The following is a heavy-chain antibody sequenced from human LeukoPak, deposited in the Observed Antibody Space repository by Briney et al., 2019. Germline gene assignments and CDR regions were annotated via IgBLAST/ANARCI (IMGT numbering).Heavy chain of an antibody. Sequence: GGSLRLSCEASGFTFSSYWMSWVRQAPGKGLEWVANIKKDGSEKNTVDSVYGRCSITRDNDENSMNLQLKSQRPKTKDVSYCATTTTRYDSSGYNLFDYGGQGTLVNVSS. J-gene: IGHJ4*02. V-gene: IGHV3-7*01. D-gene: IGHD3-22*01. CDR1: GFTFSSYW. CDR3: ATTTTRYDSSGYNLFDY. CDR2: IKKDGSEK.